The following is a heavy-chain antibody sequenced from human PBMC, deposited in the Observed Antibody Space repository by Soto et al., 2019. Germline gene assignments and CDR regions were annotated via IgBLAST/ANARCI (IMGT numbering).Heavy chain of an antibody. V-gene: IGHV3-11*06. J-gene: IGHJ4*02. CDR1: GFTLSDYY. CDR2: ISSSSSYT. CDR3: ARVPSSSGYYRPTDY. D-gene: IGHD3-22*01. Sequence: QVQLVESGGGLVKPGGSLRLSCAASGFTLSDYYMSWIRQAPGKGLEWVSYISSSSSYTNYADSVKGRFTISRDNAKNSLYLQMNSLRAEDTAVYYCARVPSSSGYYRPTDYWGQGTLVTVSS.